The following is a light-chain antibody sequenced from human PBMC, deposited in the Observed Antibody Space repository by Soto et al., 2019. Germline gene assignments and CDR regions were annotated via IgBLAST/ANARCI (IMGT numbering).Light chain of an antibody. Sequence: IVMTQSPDSLALSLCDRASINCKSSQSVLYSSNNKNYLAWYQQKPGQPPKLLIYWASTRESGVPDRFSGSGSGTDFTLTISSLQAEDVAVYYCQQYYSTPPWTFGQGTKVDIK. V-gene: IGKV4-1*01. CDR1: QSVLYSSNNKNY. CDR2: WAS. J-gene: IGKJ1*01. CDR3: QQYYSTPPWT.